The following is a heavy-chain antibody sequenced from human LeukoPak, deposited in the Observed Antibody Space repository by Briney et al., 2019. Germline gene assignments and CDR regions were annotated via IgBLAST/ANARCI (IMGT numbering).Heavy chain of an antibody. CDR3: AKLLISVHDAFDI. V-gene: IGHV3-23*01. CDR2: ISGSGDST. Sequence: PGGSLRLSCAASGLTFRSYAMTWVRQAPGKGLGWVSVISGSGDSTYYADSVKGRFTISRDNSKNTLYLQMNSLRAEDTAVYYCAKLLISVHDAFDIWGQGTMVIVSS. J-gene: IGHJ3*02. D-gene: IGHD5/OR15-5a*01. CDR1: GLTFRSYA.